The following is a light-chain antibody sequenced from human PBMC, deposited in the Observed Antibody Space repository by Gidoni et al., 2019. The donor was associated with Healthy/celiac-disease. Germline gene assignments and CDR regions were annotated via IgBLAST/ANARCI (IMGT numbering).Light chain of an antibody. V-gene: IGKV3-15*01. CDR2: GAS. J-gene: IGKJ2*01. Sequence: IVMSQDPATLSVSPGDSATRSCSASQSVSSNLSWYQQQPGQPPRLLIYGASTRATGSPARLSGSGAGTEFTLTTSSLQSADFVVDYCQQYNNWPRYTFGQGTKLEIK. CDR1: QSVSSN. CDR3: QQYNNWPRYT.